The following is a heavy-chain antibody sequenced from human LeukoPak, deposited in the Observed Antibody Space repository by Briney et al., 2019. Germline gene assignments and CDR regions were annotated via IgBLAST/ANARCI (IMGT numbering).Heavy chain of an antibody. CDR1: GDSISSYY. CDR3: ASSAAARYGLWYFDL. CDR2: IYSSGNT. Sequence: PSETLSLTCTVSGDSISSYYWGWIRQPPGKGLEWIGYIYSSGNTNDNPPLKSRVTISIDTSKNQFSLKLSSVTAADTAVYYCASSAAARYGLWYFDLWGRGTLVTVSS. V-gene: IGHV4-59*08. J-gene: IGHJ2*01. D-gene: IGHD6-13*01.